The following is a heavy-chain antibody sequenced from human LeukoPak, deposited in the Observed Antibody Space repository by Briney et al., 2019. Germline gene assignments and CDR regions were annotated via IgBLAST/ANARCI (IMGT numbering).Heavy chain of an antibody. V-gene: IGHV3-64D*06. J-gene: IGHJ4*02. CDR3: VKGVLWFGESLYFDY. CDR1: GFTFSSYD. Sequence: GGSLRLSRSASGFTFSSYDMHWVRQAPGKGLDYVSAISSYGGSTYYADSVKGRFTISRDNSKNTLYLQMSSLSPEDTAVYYCVKGVLWFGESLYFDYWGQGSLVTVSS. CDR2: ISSYGGST. D-gene: IGHD3-10*01.